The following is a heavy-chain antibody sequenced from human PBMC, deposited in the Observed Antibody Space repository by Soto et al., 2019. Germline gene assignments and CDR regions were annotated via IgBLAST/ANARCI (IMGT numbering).Heavy chain of an antibody. D-gene: IGHD2-2*01. Sequence: QVQLVESGGGVVQPGRSLRLSCAASGFTFSSYGMHWVRQAPGKGLEWVAVISYDGSNKYYADSVKGRFTISRDNSKNTLYLQMNSLRAEDTAVYYCAKDRRKYCSSTSCDDLAIDYWGQGTLVTVSS. CDR2: ISYDGSNK. CDR3: AKDRRKYCSSTSCDDLAIDY. V-gene: IGHV3-30*18. CDR1: GFTFSSYG. J-gene: IGHJ4*02.